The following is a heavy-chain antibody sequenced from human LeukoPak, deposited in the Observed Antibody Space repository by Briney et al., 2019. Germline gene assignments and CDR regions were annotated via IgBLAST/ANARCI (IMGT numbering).Heavy chain of an antibody. CDR3: AGKSEGRVVTIGY. CDR1: GFTFSSYS. J-gene: IGHJ4*02. CDR2: ISSSSSYI. D-gene: IGHD3-22*01. V-gene: IGHV3-21*01. Sequence: PGGSLRLSCAASGFTFSSYSKNWVRQAPGKGLEWVSSISSSSSYIYYADSVKGRFTISRDNAKNSLYLQMNSLRAEDTAVYYCAGKSEGRVVTIGYWGQGTLVTVSS.